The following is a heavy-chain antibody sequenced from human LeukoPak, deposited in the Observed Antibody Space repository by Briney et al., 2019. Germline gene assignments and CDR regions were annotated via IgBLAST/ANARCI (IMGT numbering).Heavy chain of an antibody. V-gene: IGHV4-59*12. Sequence: SETLSLTCTVSGGSISSYYWSWIRQPPGKGLEWIGYIYYSGSTNYNPSLKSRVTISVDTSKNQFSLKLSSVTAADTAVYYCARALQYDFWSGYYLGTTDAFDIWGQGTMVTVSS. CDR2: IYYSGST. CDR1: GGSISSYY. D-gene: IGHD3-3*01. CDR3: ARALQYDFWSGYYLGTTDAFDI. J-gene: IGHJ3*02.